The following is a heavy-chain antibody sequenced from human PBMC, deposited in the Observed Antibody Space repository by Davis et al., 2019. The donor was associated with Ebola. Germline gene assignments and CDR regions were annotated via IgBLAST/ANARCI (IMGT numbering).Heavy chain of an antibody. J-gene: IGHJ4*02. CDR2: ISGSGDTT. Sequence: GESLKISCGASGLDFGAYDMNWVRQASGKGLEWVSGISGSGDTTYYADSVKGRFTTSRDNSKNTMYLQMNSLGAEDTAVYYCARDLYGADDKWGQGTLVTVSS. V-gene: IGHV3-23*01. CDR3: ARDLYGADDK. CDR1: GLDFGAYD. D-gene: IGHD4-17*01.